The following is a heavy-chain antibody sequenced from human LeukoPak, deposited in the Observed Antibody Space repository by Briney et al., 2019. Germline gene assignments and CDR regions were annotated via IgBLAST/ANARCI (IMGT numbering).Heavy chain of an antibody. CDR1: GYTFTSYG. CDR2: ISAYNGNT. CDR3: ARVMSQWLVSYFDC. D-gene: IGHD6-19*01. V-gene: IGHV1-18*01. J-gene: IGHJ4*02. Sequence: ASVKVSCKASGYTFTSYGISWVRQAPGQGLEWIGWISAYNGNTNYAQKLQGRVTMTTDTSTSTANMELRSLRSDDTAVYYCARVMSQWLVSYFDCWGQGTLVTVSS.